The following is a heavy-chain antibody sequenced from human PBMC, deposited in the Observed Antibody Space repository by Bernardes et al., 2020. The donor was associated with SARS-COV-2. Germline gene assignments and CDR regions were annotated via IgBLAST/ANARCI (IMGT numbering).Heavy chain of an antibody. CDR3: ASLIAAPNYYYYGMDV. V-gene: IGHV1-8*01. J-gene: IGHJ6*02. D-gene: IGHD6-6*01. CDR2: MNPNSGNT. CDR1: GYTFTSYD. Sequence: ASVKDSCKASGYTFTSYDINWVRQATGQGLEWMGWMNPNSGNTGYAQKFQGRVTMTRNTSISTAYMELSSLRSEDTAVYYCASLIAAPNYYYYGMDVWGQGTTVTVSS.